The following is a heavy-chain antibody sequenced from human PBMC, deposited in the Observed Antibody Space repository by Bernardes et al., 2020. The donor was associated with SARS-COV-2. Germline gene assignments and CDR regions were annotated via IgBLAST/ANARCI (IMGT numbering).Heavy chain of an antibody. CDR1: GFTFDDYA. Sequence: GGSLRLPCAASGFTFDDYALHWVRPAPGKGLEWVSGISWNSGSIGYADSVKGRFTISRDNAKNSLYLQMNSLRAEDTALYYCAKAIWGIAVGYYFDYWGQGTLVTVSS. CDR2: ISWNSGSI. CDR3: AKAIWGIAVGYYFDY. D-gene: IGHD6-19*01. J-gene: IGHJ4*02. V-gene: IGHV3-9*01.